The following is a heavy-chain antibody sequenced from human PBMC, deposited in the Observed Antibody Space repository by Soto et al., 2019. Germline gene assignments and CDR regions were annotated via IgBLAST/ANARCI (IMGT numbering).Heavy chain of an antibody. J-gene: IGHJ6*02. Sequence: PSETLSLTCTVSGGSVSSGSYYWSWIRQPPGKGLEWIGYIYYSGSTNYNPSLKSRGTISVDTSKNQVSLKLSAVTAADTAVYYCARAPQVVPPPLYGHYNDGMVVWGQGTTVTVSS. V-gene: IGHV4-61*01. D-gene: IGHD2-15*01. CDR3: ARAPQVVPPPLYGHYNDGMVV. CDR2: IYYSGST. CDR1: GGSVSSGSYY.